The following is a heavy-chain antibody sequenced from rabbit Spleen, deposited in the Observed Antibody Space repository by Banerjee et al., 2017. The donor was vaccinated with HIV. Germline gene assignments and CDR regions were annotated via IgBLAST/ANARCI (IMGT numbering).Heavy chain of an antibody. CDR2: IYAGKGST. J-gene: IGHJ6*01. D-gene: IGHD6-1*01. CDR3: ARAGYAGYGYANFRDYYGMDL. V-gene: IGHV1S7*01. CDR1: GFDFSSYY. Sequence: QLKETGGGLVQPGGSLTLSCKASGFDFSSYYMSWVRQAPGKGLEWIGIIYAGKGSTDYASWVNGRFTISSDNAQNTVDLQMSGLTAADTATYFCARAGYAGYGYANFRDYYGMDLWGPGTLVTVS.